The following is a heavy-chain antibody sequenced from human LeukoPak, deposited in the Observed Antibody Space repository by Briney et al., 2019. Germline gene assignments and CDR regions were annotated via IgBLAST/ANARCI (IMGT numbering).Heavy chain of an antibody. V-gene: IGHV3-74*01. CDR2: INTHGGST. J-gene: IGHJ6*03. D-gene: IGHD6-13*01. CDR1: GFAFSNYW. CDR3: LAGYYYYYMDV. Sequence: GGSLRLSCAASGFAFSNYWLHLVRQAPGKGLEWVARINTHGGSTNYADSVKGRFTISRDNAKNTLYLQMTSLSAEDTAVYYALAGYYYYYMDVWGKGTTVTVSS.